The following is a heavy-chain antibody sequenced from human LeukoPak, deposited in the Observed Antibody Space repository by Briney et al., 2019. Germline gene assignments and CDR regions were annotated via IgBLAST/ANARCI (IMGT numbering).Heavy chain of an antibody. J-gene: IGHJ4*02. Sequence: SQTLSLTCTVSGGSISSGDYYWSWIRQPPGKGLEWIGYIYYSGSTYYNPSLKSRVTISVDTSKNQFSLKLSSVTAADTAVYYCARAAYSGSYHSDYWGQGTLVTVSS. CDR1: GGSISSGDYY. CDR3: ARAAYSGSYHSDY. D-gene: IGHD1-26*01. V-gene: IGHV4-30-4*01. CDR2: IYYSGST.